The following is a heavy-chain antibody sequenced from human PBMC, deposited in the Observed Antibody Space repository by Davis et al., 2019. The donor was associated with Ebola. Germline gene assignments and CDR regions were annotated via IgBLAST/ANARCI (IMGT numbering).Heavy chain of an antibody. D-gene: IGHD3-16*02. CDR2: MNPNSGNT. Sequence: AASVKVSCKASGYTFTSYDINWVRQATGQGLEWMGWMNPNSGNTGYAQKFQGRVTMTRNTSISTAYMELSSLRSEDTAVYYCARGFLITFGGVIVLSYYFDYGGQGTLVTVSS. CDR1: GYTFTSYD. CDR3: ARGFLITFGGVIVLSYYFDY. V-gene: IGHV1-8*01. J-gene: IGHJ4*02.